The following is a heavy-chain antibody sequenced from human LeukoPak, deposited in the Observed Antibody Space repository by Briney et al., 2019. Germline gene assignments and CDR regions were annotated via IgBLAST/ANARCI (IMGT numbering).Heavy chain of an antibody. J-gene: IGHJ4*02. V-gene: IGHV1-69*13. CDR2: IVPILGTA. CDR1: GGSFGRYA. Sequence: SVKVSCKAPGGSFGRYAISWVRQAPGQGLEWMGGIVPILGTANYAQKFQGRVTITADESTSTAYMELSSLRSEDTAVYYCARAQEYSYGYGHFDYWGQGTLVTVSS. D-gene: IGHD5-18*01. CDR3: ARAQEYSYGYGHFDY.